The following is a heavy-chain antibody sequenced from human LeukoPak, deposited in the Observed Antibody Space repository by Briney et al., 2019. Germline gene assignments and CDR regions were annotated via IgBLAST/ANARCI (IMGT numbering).Heavy chain of an antibody. V-gene: IGHV6-1*01. D-gene: IGHD3-3*01. J-gene: IGHJ5*02. Sequence: SQTLSLTCAISGDSVSSNSAAWNWIRQSPSRGLEWLGRTYYRSKWYNDYAVSVKSRITINPDTSKNQFSLQLNSVTPEDTAVCYCAKGGIYYDFWSGYPNWFDPWGQGTLVTVSS. CDR2: TYYRSKWYN. CDR3: AKGGIYYDFWSGYPNWFDP. CDR1: GDSVSSNSAA.